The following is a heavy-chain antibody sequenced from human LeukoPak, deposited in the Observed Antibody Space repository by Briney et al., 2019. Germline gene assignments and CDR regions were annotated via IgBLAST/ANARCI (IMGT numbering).Heavy chain of an antibody. V-gene: IGHV3-23*01. Sequence: GGTLRLPCAASGFTFSSYGMSWVRQAPGKGLEWVSAISGSGGSTYYADSVKGRFTISRDNSKNTLSLQMSSLRAEDTAVYFCAKDAFRGYSYGYRVSMVWFDQWGQGILVTVSS. D-gene: IGHD5-18*01. CDR1: GFTFSSYG. J-gene: IGHJ5*02. CDR3: AKDAFRGYSYGYRVSMVWFDQ. CDR2: ISGSGGST.